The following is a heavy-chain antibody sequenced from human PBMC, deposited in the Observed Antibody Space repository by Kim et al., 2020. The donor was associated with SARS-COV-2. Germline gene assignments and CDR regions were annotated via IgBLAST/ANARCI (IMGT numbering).Heavy chain of an antibody. D-gene: IGHD3-22*01. V-gene: IGHV3-21*01. Sequence: VKGRFTISRDNAKNSLYLQMNSLRAEDTAVYYCARVMSDDSIRGYGMDVWGQGTTVTVSS. CDR3: ARVMSDDSIRGYGMDV. J-gene: IGHJ6*02.